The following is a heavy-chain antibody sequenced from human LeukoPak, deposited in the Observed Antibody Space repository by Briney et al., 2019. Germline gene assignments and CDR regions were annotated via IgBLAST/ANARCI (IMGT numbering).Heavy chain of an antibody. V-gene: IGHV1-46*01. Sequence: ASVKVSCKASGYTFTTYYLHWVRQAPGHALEWMGIINPSSGSTTYAQKFQGRVTMTRDTSTSTVYMELSSLRSDDTAVYYCARSTDGYSGNYYSGWGPGTTVTVS. D-gene: IGHD5-24*01. CDR3: ARSTDGYSGNYYSG. CDR1: GYTFTTYY. J-gene: IGHJ6*02. CDR2: INPSSGST.